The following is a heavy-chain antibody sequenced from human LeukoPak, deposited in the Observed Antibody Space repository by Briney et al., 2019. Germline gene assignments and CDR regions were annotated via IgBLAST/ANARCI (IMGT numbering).Heavy chain of an antibody. Sequence: TSETLSLTCTVSGGSISSYYWSWIRQPPGKGLEWIGYIYYSGSTNYNPSLKSRVTISVDTSKNQFSLKLSSVTAADTAVYYCARDGSSSSFRSWFDPWGQGTLVSVSS. CDR1: GGSISSYY. D-gene: IGHD6-6*01. CDR3: ARDGSSSSFRSWFDP. V-gene: IGHV4-59*01. CDR2: IYYSGST. J-gene: IGHJ5*02.